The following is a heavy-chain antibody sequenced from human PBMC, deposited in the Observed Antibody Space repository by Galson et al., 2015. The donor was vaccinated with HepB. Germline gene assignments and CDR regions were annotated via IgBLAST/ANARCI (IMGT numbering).Heavy chain of an antibody. J-gene: IGHJ4*02. CDR2: ISGSGGYT. D-gene: IGHD3-3*01. CDR3: AKEAESGYCMDY. CDR1: GFTFSSYG. Sequence: SLRLSCAASGFTFSSYGMSWVRQAPGKGLEWVSGISGSGGYTYYADSVKGRFTISRDNSKNTLYLQMNSLRAEDTAVYYCAKEAESGYCMDYWGQGTLVTVSS. V-gene: IGHV3-23*01.